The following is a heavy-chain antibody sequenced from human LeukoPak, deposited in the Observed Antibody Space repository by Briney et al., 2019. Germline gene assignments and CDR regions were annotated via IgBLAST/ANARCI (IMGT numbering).Heavy chain of an antibody. CDR2: IYYSGST. J-gene: IGHJ3*02. CDR3: ARRSGMTTLDAFDI. Sequence: SETLSLTCTVSGGSINRYYWSCIRQPPGKGLEWIGYIYYSGSTNYNPSLKSRVTISVDTSKNQFFLMLVSVTAADTAVYYWARRSGMTTLDAFDIWGQGTMVTVSS. V-gene: IGHV4-59*08. CDR1: GGSINRYY. D-gene: IGHD1-26*01.